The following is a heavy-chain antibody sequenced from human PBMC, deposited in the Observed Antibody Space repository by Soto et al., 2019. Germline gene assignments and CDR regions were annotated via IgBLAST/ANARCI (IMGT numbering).Heavy chain of an antibody. J-gene: IGHJ4*02. Sequence: SETLSLTCIVSGVSISSSTQYWGWIRQPPGKGLEWLASIYYNGNTYYNPSLKSRLTISVDTSNNQFSLKVRSVTTADTAVYYCARLSGSYNDRYFDSWGQGTLVTLSS. CDR1: GVSISSSTQY. V-gene: IGHV4-39*01. D-gene: IGHD1-26*01. CDR3: ARLSGSYNDRYFDS. CDR2: IYYNGNT.